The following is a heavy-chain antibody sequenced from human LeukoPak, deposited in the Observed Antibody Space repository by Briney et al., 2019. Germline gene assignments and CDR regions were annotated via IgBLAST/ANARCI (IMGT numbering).Heavy chain of an antibody. CDR1: GYTFTNYY. V-gene: IGHV1-46*01. Sequence: GASVKVSCKASGYTFTNYYMHWVRQAPGQGLEWMGIVNPSGGSIKYAQTFQGRVTMTRDPSTNTVYMDMSSLRSDDTAVYFCARGVVTTSGYLTFWAKGTLTTASS. CDR3: ARGVVTTSGYLTF. CDR2: VNPSGGSI. J-gene: IGHJ4*02. D-gene: IGHD4-23*01.